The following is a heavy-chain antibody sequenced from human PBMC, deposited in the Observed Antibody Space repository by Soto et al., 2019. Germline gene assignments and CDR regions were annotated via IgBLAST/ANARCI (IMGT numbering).Heavy chain of an antibody. V-gene: IGHV4-31*03. CDR1: GGSISSGGYY. Sequence: SETLSLTCTVSGGSISSGGYYWSWIRQHPGKGLEWIGYIYYSGSTYYNPSLKSRVTISVDTSKNQFSLKLSSVSAADTALYYCARCSLVVVPAPGFDPWGRGTLVTVSS. CDR3: ARCSLVVVPAPGFDP. CDR2: IYYSGST. J-gene: IGHJ5*02. D-gene: IGHD2-2*01.